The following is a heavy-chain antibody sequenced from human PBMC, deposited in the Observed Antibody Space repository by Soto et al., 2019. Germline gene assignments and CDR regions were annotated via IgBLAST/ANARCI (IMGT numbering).Heavy chain of an antibody. V-gene: IGHV1-2*04. Sequence: ASVKVSCKASGYTFTGYYMHWVRQAPGQGLEWMGWINPNSGGTNYAQKFQGWVTMTRDTSISTAYMELSRLRSDDTAVYYCARGAAAESLGPIDYWGQGTLVTVSS. CDR3: ARGAAAESLGPIDY. J-gene: IGHJ4*02. CDR1: GYTFTGYY. D-gene: IGHD6-13*01. CDR2: INPNSGGT.